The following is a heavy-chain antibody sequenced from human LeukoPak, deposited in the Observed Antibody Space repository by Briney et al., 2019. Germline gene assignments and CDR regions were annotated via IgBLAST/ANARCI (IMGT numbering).Heavy chain of an antibody. V-gene: IGHV1-2*02. J-gene: IGHJ6*03. CDR3: AREPYGSGSFRTDYCYMDV. CDR1: GYTFTGYY. D-gene: IGHD3-10*01. Sequence: ASVKVSCKASGYTFTGYYMHWVRQAPGQGLEWMGWIYPNSGGTNYAQKLQGRVTMTRDTSISTAYMELSRLTSDDTAVYYCAREPYGSGSFRTDYCYMDVWGKGTTVTISS. CDR2: IYPNSGGT.